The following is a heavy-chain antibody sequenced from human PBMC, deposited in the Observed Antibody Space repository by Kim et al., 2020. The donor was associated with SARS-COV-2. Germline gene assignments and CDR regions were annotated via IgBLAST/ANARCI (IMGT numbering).Heavy chain of an antibody. CDR3: ARGTRQWLVRGPYYYYMDV. J-gene: IGHJ6*03. CDR2: INHSGST. V-gene: IGHV4-34*01. CDR1: GGSFSGYY. Sequence: SETLSLTCAVYGGSFSGYYWSWIRQPPGKGLEWIGEINHSGSTNYNPSFKSRVTISVDTPKNKFSLKLSTVTAADTAVYYCARGTRQWLVRGPYYYYMDVWGKGTTVTVSS. D-gene: IGHD6-19*01.